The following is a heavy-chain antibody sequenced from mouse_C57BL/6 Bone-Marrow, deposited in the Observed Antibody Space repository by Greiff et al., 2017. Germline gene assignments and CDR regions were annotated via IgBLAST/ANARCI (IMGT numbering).Heavy chain of an antibody. D-gene: IGHD1-1*01. CDR3: ARMVIYYYGSSWGDVDY. CDR1: GYTFTSYT. Sequence: VQLQQSGAELARPGASVKMSCKASGYTFTSYTMHWVKQRPGQGLEWIGYINPSSGFTKYNQKFKDKATLTADKSSSTAYMHMSSLTSEDSAVYYCARMVIYYYGSSWGDVDYWGQGNTLTVSS. J-gene: IGHJ2*01. V-gene: IGHV1-4*01. CDR2: INPSSGFT.